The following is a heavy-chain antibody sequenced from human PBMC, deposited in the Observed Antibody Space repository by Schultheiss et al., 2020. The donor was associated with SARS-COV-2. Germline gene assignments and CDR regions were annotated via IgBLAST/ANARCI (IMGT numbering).Heavy chain of an antibody. CDR3: ARDRGGYGSGSYRYFDAFDI. CDR2: ISSSSSYI. V-gene: IGHV3-21*05. D-gene: IGHD3-10*01. Sequence: GGSLRLSCAASGFTFSSYSMNWVRQAPGKGLEWVSYISSSSSYIYYADSVKGRFTISRDNAKNSLYLQMNSLRAEDTAVYYCARDRGGYGSGSYRYFDAFDIWGQGTMVTVSS. CDR1: GFTFSSYS. J-gene: IGHJ3*02.